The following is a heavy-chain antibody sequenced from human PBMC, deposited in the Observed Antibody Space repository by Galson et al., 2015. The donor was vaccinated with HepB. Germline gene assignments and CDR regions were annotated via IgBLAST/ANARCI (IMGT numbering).Heavy chain of an antibody. J-gene: IGHJ3*02. CDR2: ISAYNGNT. Sequence: SVKVSCKASGYTFTSYGISWVRQAPGQGLEWMGWISAYNGNTNYAQKLQGRVTMTTDTSTSTAYMELRSLRSDDTAVYYCARVVGATTPLDAFDIWGQGTMVTVSS. CDR3: ARVVGATTPLDAFDI. D-gene: IGHD1-26*01. V-gene: IGHV1-18*01. CDR1: GYTFTSYG.